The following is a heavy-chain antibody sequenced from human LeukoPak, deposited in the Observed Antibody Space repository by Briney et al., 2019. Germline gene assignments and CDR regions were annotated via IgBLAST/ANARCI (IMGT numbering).Heavy chain of an antibody. V-gene: IGHV4-34*01. D-gene: IGHD2-21*01. CDR2: ITYRRSA. Sequence: PSETLSLTCAVYGSLDIYYFMFVRQPPGKGLQWLGEITYRRSADYNPSLKSRLIISIDVPQRQISLQLRSVTAADTAVYYCAAYGGDWNFDSWGQGTLVTVSS. J-gene: IGHJ4*02. CDR3: AAYGGDWNFDS. CDR1: GSLDIYY.